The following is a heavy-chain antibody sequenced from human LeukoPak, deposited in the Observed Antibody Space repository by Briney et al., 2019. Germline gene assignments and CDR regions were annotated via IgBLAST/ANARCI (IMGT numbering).Heavy chain of an antibody. Sequence: GGSLRLSCAASGFTFSSYAMSWVRQAPGKGLEWVSAISGSGGSTYYADSVKGRFTISRDNSKNSLYLQMNSLRAEDTAVYYCARAVEGGYIAAAGSAMDVWGKGTTVTVSS. D-gene: IGHD6-13*01. CDR2: ISGSGGST. J-gene: IGHJ6*04. V-gene: IGHV3-23*01. CDR3: ARAVEGGYIAAAGSAMDV. CDR1: GFTFSSYA.